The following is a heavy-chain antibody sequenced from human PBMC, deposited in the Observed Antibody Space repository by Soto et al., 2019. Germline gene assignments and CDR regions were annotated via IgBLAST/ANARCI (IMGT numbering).Heavy chain of an antibody. CDR2: IYHSGST. Sequence: QVQLQESGPGLVKPSGTLSLTCAVSGDSITSDKWWSWIRQPPGKGLQWIGEIYHSGSTKYNPSLKSRFIKSVDKSKNQFSLKLSSVTAADPAAYYCARGETQQQRDYWGQGTWSPSPQ. J-gene: IGHJ4*02. D-gene: IGHD6-13*01. V-gene: IGHV4-4*02. CDR1: GDSITSDKW. CDR3: ARGETQQQRDY.